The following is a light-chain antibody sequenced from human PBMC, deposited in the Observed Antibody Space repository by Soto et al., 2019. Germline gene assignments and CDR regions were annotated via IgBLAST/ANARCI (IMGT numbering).Light chain of an antibody. CDR3: QQYYSYPPA. J-gene: IGKJ2*01. CDR2: VAS. Sequence: AIRMTQSPSSFSASTGDRVTITCRASQGISSYLAWYQQKPGKAPKLLIYVASTLQSGVPSRFSGSGSGTDFTLTISCLQSEDFATYYCQQYYSYPPAFGQGTKLEIK. CDR1: QGISSY. V-gene: IGKV1-8*01.